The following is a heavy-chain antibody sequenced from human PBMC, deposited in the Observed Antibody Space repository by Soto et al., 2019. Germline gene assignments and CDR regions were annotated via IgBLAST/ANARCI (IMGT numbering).Heavy chain of an antibody. V-gene: IGHV4-39*01. CDR3: ARTYYYDSSGYYPRAKYYFDY. CDR2: IYYSGST. D-gene: IGHD3-22*01. Sequence: LSLTCTVSGGSISSSSYYWGWIRQPPGKGLEWIGSIYYSGSTYYNPSLKSRVTISVDTSKNQFSLKLSSVTAADTAVYYCARTYYYDSSGYYPRAKYYFDYWGQGTLVTVSS. CDR1: GGSISSSSYY. J-gene: IGHJ4*02.